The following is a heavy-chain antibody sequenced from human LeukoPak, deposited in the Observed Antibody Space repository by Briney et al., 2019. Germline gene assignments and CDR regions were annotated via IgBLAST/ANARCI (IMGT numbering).Heavy chain of an antibody. CDR1: GYTFTGYY. Sequence: ASVKVSCKASGYTFTGYYMHWVQQAPGQGLEWMGWINPNSGGTNYAQKFQGWVTMTRDTSISTAYMELSRLRSDDTAVYYCARGAAYYDSSGYYYYWGQGTLVTVSS. CDR3: ARGAAYYDSSGYYYY. D-gene: IGHD3-22*01. CDR2: INPNSGGT. V-gene: IGHV1-2*04. J-gene: IGHJ4*02.